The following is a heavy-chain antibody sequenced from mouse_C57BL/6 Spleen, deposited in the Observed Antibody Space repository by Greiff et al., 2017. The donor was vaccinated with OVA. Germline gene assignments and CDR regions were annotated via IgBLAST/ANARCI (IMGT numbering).Heavy chain of an antibody. CDR1: GYTFTSYW. J-gene: IGHJ4*01. CDR2: IYPGSGST. D-gene: IGHD2-4*01. Sequence: VKLQESGAELVKPGASVKMSCKASGYTFTSYWITWVKQRPGQGLEWIGDIYPGSGSTNYNEKFKSKATLTVDTSSSTAYMQLSSLTSEDSAVYYCARGLRREGNYAMDYWGQGTSVTVSS. V-gene: IGHV1-55*01. CDR3: ARGLRREGNYAMDY.